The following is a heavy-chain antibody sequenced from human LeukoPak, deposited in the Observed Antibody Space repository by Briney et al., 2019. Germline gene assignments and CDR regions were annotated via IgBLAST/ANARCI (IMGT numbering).Heavy chain of an antibody. D-gene: IGHD3-3*01. CDR3: RNEGGGDASSGYEYYYYMDV. V-gene: IGHV5-51*01. J-gene: IGHJ6*03. CDR2: IYPDDSDT. CDR1: GYTFTNYC. Sequence: GESLKISSNASGYTFTNYCIGWVRQMPGKGLEWMGIIYPDDSDTKYSPSFQGQVTITVDESISTAYLQWSSLKASDNAIYYARNEGGGDASSGYEYYYYMDVWGKGTAVTVSS.